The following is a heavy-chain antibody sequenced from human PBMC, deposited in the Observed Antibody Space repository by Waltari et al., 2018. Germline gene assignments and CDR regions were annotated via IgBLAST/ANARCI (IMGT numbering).Heavy chain of an antibody. J-gene: IGHJ2*01. V-gene: IGHV3-48*01. CDR3: ASLSWYFDL. Sequence: EVQLVESGGGLVQPGGSLSLSCAASGFTFSNYNMNWVRQAPGKGLEWVSYISTSGITIYYADSVKGRFTISRDNAKNALYLQMDSLRAEDTAVYYCASLSWYFDLWGRGTLVTVSS. CDR1: GFTFSNYN. CDR2: ISTSGITI.